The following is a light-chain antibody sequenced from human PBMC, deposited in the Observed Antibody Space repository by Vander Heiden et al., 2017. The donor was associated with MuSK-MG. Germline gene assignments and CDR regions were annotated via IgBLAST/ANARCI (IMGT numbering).Light chain of an antibody. CDR3: QQYGGSSPLS. Sequence: EIVLTQSPGTLSLSPGERATLSCRASQSVTSNFLGWYQQKPGQAHRLLIYAASNRASGIPDRFSGSGSGTDFTLTISRLEPEDSAVYYCQQYGGSSPLSFGGGTKVQIK. V-gene: IGKV3-20*01. CDR2: AAS. CDR1: QSVTSNF. J-gene: IGKJ4*01.